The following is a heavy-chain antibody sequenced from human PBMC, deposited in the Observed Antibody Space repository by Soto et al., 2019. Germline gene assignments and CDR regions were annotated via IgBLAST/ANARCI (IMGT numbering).Heavy chain of an antibody. Sequence: QVQLVQSGAVVKKPGASVKVSCKASGYTFISYALHWVRQAPGQRLEWMGWINAGNGNTKYSQKFQGSVTITRDISATTAYMELSSLRSEDTAVYYCVGSAGGSPPWFDIWGQGTMVTVSS. CDR1: GYTFISYA. CDR2: INAGNGNT. V-gene: IGHV1-3*01. D-gene: IGHD3-16*01. CDR3: VGSAGGSPPWFDI. J-gene: IGHJ3*02.